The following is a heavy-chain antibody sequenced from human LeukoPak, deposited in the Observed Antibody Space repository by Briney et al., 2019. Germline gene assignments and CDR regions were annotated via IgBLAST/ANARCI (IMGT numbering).Heavy chain of an antibody. Sequence: GGSLRLSCAASGFTFSSYGMHWVRQAPGKGLEWVAVISYDGSNKYYADSVKGRFTISRDNSKNTLYLQMNSLRAEDTAVYYCAKARAGYDSSGPFDCWGQGTLVTVSS. D-gene: IGHD3-22*01. CDR3: AKARAGYDSSGPFDC. J-gene: IGHJ4*02. CDR2: ISYDGSNK. V-gene: IGHV3-30*18. CDR1: GFTFSSYG.